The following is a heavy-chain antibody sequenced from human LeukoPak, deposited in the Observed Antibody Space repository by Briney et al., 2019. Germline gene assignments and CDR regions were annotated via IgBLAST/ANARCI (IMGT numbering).Heavy chain of an antibody. Sequence: PSETLSLTCAVYGGSFSGYYWSWLRQPPGKGLEGIGEINHSGSTNYNPSLKSRVTISVDTSKNQFSLKLSSVTAADTAVYYCARGGDWLSPSNAFDIWGQGTMVTVSS. CDR2: INHSGST. D-gene: IGHD3-9*01. CDR1: GGSFSGYY. J-gene: IGHJ3*02. V-gene: IGHV4-34*01. CDR3: ARGGDWLSPSNAFDI.